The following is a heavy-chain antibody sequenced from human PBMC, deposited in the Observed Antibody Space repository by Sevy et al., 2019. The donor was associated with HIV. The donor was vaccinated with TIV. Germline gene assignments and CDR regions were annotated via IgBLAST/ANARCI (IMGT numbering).Heavy chain of an antibody. D-gene: IGHD3-9*01. J-gene: IGHJ1*01. CDR2: ININGSLT. V-gene: IGHV3-74*01. CDR1: EFSFRTYW. CDR3: ASTDYNGFTGFYPVAASAEFFPR. Sequence: GGSLRLSCAASEFSFRTYWMHWVRQGPGKGLVWVSRININGSLTNYADSVKGRFTISRDNAKKTLYLQMNTLKADDTAVDYWASTDYNGFTGFYPVAASAEFFPRWGQGARVTVSS.